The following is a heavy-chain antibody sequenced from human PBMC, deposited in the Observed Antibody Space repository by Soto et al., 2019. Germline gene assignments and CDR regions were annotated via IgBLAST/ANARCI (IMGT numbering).Heavy chain of an antibody. J-gene: IGHJ6*03. CDR2: GGSGGST. V-gene: IGHV3-23*01. CDR1: GFSFSTYG. D-gene: IGHD3-16*01. Sequence: DVQLLESGGGLAQRGGSLRLSCAASGFSFSTYGMTWVRQAPGKGLEWVSYGGSGGSTYYADSVKGRFTIYRDNSKNTLYLQMNSLRAEDTAVYYCVKFRGRAYHYYYMDVWGNGTTVTVSS. CDR3: VKFRGRAYHYYYMDV.